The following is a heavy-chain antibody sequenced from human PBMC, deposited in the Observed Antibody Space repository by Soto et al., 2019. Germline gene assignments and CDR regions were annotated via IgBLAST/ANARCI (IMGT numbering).Heavy chain of an antibody. CDR1: GFTFSSYS. CDR3: ARAPYYYDCSGYWAY. Sequence: EVQLVESGGGLVKPGGSLRLSCAASGFTFSSYSMNWVRQAPGKGLEWVSSISSSSSYIYYADSVKGRFTISRDNAKNSLYLQMKSMSAEDTAVYYCARAPYYYDCSGYWAYWGQGALVTLSS. J-gene: IGHJ4*02. D-gene: IGHD3-22*01. V-gene: IGHV3-21*01. CDR2: ISSSSSYI.